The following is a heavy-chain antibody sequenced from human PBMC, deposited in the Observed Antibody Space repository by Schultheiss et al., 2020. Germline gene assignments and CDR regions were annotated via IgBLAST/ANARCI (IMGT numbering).Heavy chain of an antibody. Sequence: SETLSLTCAVSGGSISSGGYSWSWIRQPPGKGLEWIGEINHSGSTNYNPSLKSRVTISVDTSKNQFSLKLSSVTAADTAVYYCARGFGRSSCSGWFDPWGQGTLVTVSS. D-gene: IGHD6-13*01. CDR1: GGSISSGGYS. CDR2: INHSGST. V-gene: IGHV4-34*01. CDR3: ARGFGRSSCSGWFDP. J-gene: IGHJ5*02.